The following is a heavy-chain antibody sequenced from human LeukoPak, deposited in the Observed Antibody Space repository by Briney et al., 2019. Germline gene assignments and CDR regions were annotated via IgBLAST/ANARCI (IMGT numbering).Heavy chain of an antibody. CDR2: INHSGST. V-gene: IGHV4-34*01. J-gene: IGHJ3*02. D-gene: IGHD3-3*01. Sequence: PSETLSLTCAVYGGSFSGYYWSWIRQPPGKGLEWIGEINHSGSTNYNPSLKSRVTISVDRSKNQFSLKLSSVTAADTAVYYCARGPRITIFGVVTLNAFDIWGQGTMVTVSS. CDR3: ARGPRITIFGVVTLNAFDI. CDR1: GGSFSGYY.